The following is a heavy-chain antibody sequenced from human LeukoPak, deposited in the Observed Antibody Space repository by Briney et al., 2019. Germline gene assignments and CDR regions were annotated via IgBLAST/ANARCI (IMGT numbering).Heavy chain of an antibody. CDR1: GFTVSSNE. D-gene: IGHD3-3*01. V-gene: IGHV3-38-3*01. Sequence: GGSLRLSCAASGFTVSSNEMSWVRQAPGKGLEWVSSISGGSTYYADSRKGRFTISRDNSKNTLHLQMNSLRAEDTAVYYCARAKTIFGGYYYYMDVWGKGTTVTVSS. CDR2: ISGGST. J-gene: IGHJ6*03. CDR3: ARAKTIFGGYYYYMDV.